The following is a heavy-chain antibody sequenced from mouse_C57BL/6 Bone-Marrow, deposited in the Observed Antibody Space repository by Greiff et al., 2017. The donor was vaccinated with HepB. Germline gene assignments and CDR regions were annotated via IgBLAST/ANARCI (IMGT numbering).Heavy chain of an antibody. D-gene: IGHD2-2*01. J-gene: IGHJ2*01. CDR1: GYTFTSYW. CDR3: TMVYYGYEYYFDY. V-gene: IGHV1-5*01. Sequence: EVQLQQSGTVLARPGASVKMSCKTSGYTFTSYWMHWVKQRPGQGLEWIGAIYPGNSDTSYNQKFKGKAKLTAVTSASTAYMELSSLTNEDSAVYYCTMVYYGYEYYFDYWGQGTTLTVSS. CDR2: IYPGNSDT.